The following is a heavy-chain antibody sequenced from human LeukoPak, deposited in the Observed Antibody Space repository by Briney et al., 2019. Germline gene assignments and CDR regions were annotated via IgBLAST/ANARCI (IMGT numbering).Heavy chain of an antibody. CDR2: IYYSGST. V-gene: IGHV4-39*01. CDR3: ASLYYDYVWGSYRYTPPSNWFDP. Sequence: PSETLSLTCTVSGRSISSSSYYWGWIRQPPGKGLEWIGSIYYSGSTYYNPSLKSRVTISVDTSKNQFSLKLSSVTAADTAVYYCASLYYDYVWGSYRYTPPSNWFDPWGQGTLVTVSS. CDR1: GRSISSSSYY. J-gene: IGHJ5*02. D-gene: IGHD3-16*02.